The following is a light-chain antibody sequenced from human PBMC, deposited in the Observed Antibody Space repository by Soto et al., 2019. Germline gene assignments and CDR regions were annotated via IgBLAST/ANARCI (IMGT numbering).Light chain of an antibody. CDR1: QSIRRR. CDR2: DAS. J-gene: IGKJ1*01. Sequence: DIQMAQSPSTLSASVGGRVTITCRASQSIRRRLAWYQQKPGKAPNLLIYDASSLESGVPSRFSGGGSGTEFTLTIISLQPEDFATYYCQQYNTYPWTFGQGTKVELK. CDR3: QQYNTYPWT. V-gene: IGKV1-5*01.